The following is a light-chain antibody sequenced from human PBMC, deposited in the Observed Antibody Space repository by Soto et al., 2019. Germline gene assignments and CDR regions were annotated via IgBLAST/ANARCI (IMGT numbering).Light chain of an antibody. CDR2: DAS. V-gene: IGKV3-15*01. J-gene: IGKJ2*01. CDR3: QQYGDWPPDT. CDR1: QSVSRN. Sequence: EIVMTQSPATLSVSPGERATLSCRASQSVSRNLAWYQQKPGQPPRLLIYDASTSATGVPARFGGSGSGTEFTLTIRGLXXXDFAVYYCQQYGDWPPDTFGQGT.